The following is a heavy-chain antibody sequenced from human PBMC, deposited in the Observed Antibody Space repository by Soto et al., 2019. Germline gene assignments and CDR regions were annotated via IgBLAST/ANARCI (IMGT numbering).Heavy chain of an antibody. CDR2: IDPSDSYT. V-gene: IGHV5-10-1*01. J-gene: IGHJ6*02. CDR1: GYRFTSYW. D-gene: IGHD2-2*02. CDR3: ARHSGYCSSASCYTQVYYYYGLEG. Sequence: GESLKISCKGSGYRFTSYWITWVRQMPGKGLEWMGRIDPSDSYTNYNPSFQGHVTISADKSISTAYLQWSSLKASDTAMYYCARHSGYCSSASCYTQVYYYYGLEGWGQGTMVTVSS.